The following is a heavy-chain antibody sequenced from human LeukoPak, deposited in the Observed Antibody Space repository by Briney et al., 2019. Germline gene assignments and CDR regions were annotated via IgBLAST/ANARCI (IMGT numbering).Heavy chain of an antibody. CDR2: INPSGGST. CDR1: GYTFTSYY. Sequence: ASVKVSCKASGYTFTSYYMHWVRQAPGQGLEWMGIINPSGGSTSYAQKFQGRVTMTRDMSTSTVYMELSSLRSEDTAVYYCAREAYYYDSSGSDAFDIWGQGTMVTVSS. CDR3: AREAYYYDSSGSDAFDI. V-gene: IGHV1-46*01. D-gene: IGHD3-22*01. J-gene: IGHJ3*02.